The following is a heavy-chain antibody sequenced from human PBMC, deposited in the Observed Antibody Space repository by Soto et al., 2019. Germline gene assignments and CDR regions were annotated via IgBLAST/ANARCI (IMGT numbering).Heavy chain of an antibody. CDR1: GFTFRSNA. V-gene: IGHV3-23*01. D-gene: IGHD4-17*01. CDR3: ATRPYYGGNPFDY. Sequence: EVQLLESGGGLVQPGGSLRLSCAASGFTFRSNAMSWVRQAPGKGLEWVSAISGSGGSTYYVDSVKGRFTIARDNSKNTLYLQINSLRAEGTAVYYCATRPYYGGNPFDYWGQGTLVTVSS. CDR2: ISGSGGST. J-gene: IGHJ4*02.